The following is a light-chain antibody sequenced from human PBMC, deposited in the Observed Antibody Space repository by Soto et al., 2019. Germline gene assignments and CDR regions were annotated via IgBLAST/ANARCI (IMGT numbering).Light chain of an antibody. Sequence: QLVLTQSPSASASLGASVKLTCTLSSGHSSYGIAWHQQQPEKGPRFLMKLNSDGSHSKGDGIPDRFSGSSSGAERYLTISSLQFEDEADYYCQTWGTGIEVFGGGTQLTVL. CDR3: QTWGTGIEV. CDR2: LNSDGSH. J-gene: IGLJ3*02. CDR1: SGHSSYG. V-gene: IGLV4-69*01.